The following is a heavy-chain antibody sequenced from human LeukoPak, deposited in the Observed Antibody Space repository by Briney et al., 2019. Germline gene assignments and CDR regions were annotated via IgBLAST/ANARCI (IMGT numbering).Heavy chain of an antibody. CDR1: GFTLRNYG. D-gene: IGHD4-17*01. J-gene: IGHJ1*01. Sequence: GGSLRLSCAASGFTLRNYGMQWVRQAPGKGLEWVAVIWYGGSNKYYADSVKGRFTISRDNSKNTLYLQMDSLRAEDTAVYYCAREGNDYGDYFQHWGQGTLVTVSS. CDR2: IWYGGSNK. CDR3: AREGNDYGDYFQH. V-gene: IGHV3-33*01.